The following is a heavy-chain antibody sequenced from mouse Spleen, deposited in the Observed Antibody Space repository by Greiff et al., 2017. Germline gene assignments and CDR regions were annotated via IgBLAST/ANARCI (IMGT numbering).Heavy chain of an antibody. CDR1: GYTFTSYW. CDR3: ARASTTGFAY. D-gene: IGHD2-13*01. CDR2: IHPNSGST. Sequence: QVQLKQPGAELVKPGASVKLSCKASGYTFTSYWMHWVKQRPGQGLEWIGMIHPNSGSTNYNEKFKSKATLTVDKSSSTAYMQLSSLTSEDSAVYYCARASTTGFAYWGQGTLVTVSA. J-gene: IGHJ3*01. V-gene: IGHV1-64*01.